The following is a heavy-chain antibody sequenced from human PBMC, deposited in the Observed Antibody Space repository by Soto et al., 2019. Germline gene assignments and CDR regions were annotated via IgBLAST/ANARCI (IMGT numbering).Heavy chain of an antibody. CDR3: ARDNVDTAIYYYGMDV. Sequence: SVKVSCKASGGTFSSYAISWVRQAPGQGLEWMGGIIPIFGTANYAQKFQGRVTITADESTSTAYMELSSLRSEDTAVYYCARDNVDTAIYYYGMDVWGQGTTVTVSS. CDR2: IIPIFGTA. V-gene: IGHV1-69*13. CDR1: GGTFSSYA. D-gene: IGHD5-18*01. J-gene: IGHJ6*02.